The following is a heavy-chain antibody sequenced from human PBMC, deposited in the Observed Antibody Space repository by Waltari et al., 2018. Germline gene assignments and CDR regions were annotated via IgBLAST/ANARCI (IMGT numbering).Heavy chain of an antibody. D-gene: IGHD4-17*01. J-gene: IGHJ3*01. V-gene: IGHV3-30*02. CDR1: GFIFSSHG. CDR2: TSFDGKKI. CDR3: AKDGDYSLTEYDAFDV. Sequence: VQLLESGGGVVQPGGSLRLSCAASGFIFSSHGMHWVRQIPGKGLEWVAFTSFDGKKIFDADSVRGRFTISRDNSNNIVFLQMNSLRPEDSGVYYCAKDGDYSLTEYDAFDVWG.